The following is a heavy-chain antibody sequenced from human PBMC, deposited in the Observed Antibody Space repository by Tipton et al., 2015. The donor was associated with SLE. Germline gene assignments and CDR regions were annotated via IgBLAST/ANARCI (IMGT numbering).Heavy chain of an antibody. Sequence: TLSLTCTVSGGSISSGSYYWSWIRQPAGKGLEWIGYIYTSGSTNYNPSLKSRVTMSVDTSKNQFSLKLSSVTAADTAVYYCAREGGIVGATGFDYWGQGTLVTVSS. CDR1: GGSISSGSYY. V-gene: IGHV4-61*09. CDR3: AREGGIVGATGFDY. J-gene: IGHJ4*02. D-gene: IGHD1-26*01. CDR2: IYTSGST.